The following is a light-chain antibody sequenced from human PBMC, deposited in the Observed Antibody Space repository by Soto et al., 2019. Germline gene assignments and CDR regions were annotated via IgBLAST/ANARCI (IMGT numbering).Light chain of an antibody. CDR1: SSDVGGYNY. Sequence: QSALTQPASVSGSPGQSITISCTGTSSDVGGYNYVSWYQQHPGKAPKLIIFEVTYRPSGVSNRFSGSKSASTASLTISGLQAEDEADYYCTSYTISSTQVFGTGTKVTVL. CDR2: EVT. CDR3: TSYTISSTQV. V-gene: IGLV2-14*01. J-gene: IGLJ1*01.